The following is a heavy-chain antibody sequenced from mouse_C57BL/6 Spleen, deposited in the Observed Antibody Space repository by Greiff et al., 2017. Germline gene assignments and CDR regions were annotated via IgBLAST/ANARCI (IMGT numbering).Heavy chain of an antibody. V-gene: IGHV7-3*01. CDR2: IRNKANGYTT. CDR3: ARWDDYDDGYWYFDV. D-gene: IGHD2-4*01. J-gene: IGHJ1*03. Sequence: DVMLVESGGGLVQPGGSLSLSCAASGFTFTDYYMSWVRQPPGKALEWLGFIRNKANGYTTEYSASVKGRFTISRDNSQSILYLQMNALRAEDSATYYGARWDDYDDGYWYFDVWGTGTTVTVSS. CDR1: GFTFTDYY.